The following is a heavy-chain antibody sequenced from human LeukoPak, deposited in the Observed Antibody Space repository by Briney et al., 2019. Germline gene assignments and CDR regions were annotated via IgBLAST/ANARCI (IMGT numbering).Heavy chain of an antibody. Sequence: PGGSLRLSCAASGFTFSSCGMHWVRQAPGKGLEWVAFIRYDGSNKYYADSVKGRFTISRDNSKNTLYLQMNSLRAEDTAVYYCARGAESITMVRGVIQILNWFDPWGQGTLVTVSS. CDR1: GFTFSSCG. D-gene: IGHD3-10*01. CDR3: ARGAESITMVRGVIQILNWFDP. V-gene: IGHV3-30*02. J-gene: IGHJ5*02. CDR2: IRYDGSNK.